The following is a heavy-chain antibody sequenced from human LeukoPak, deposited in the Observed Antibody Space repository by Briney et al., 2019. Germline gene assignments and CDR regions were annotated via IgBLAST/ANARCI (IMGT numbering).Heavy chain of an antibody. CDR3: ARRDPAVAGRRQYYFDY. Sequence: GGSLRLSCAASGFSVSNNYMSWVRQAPGKGLEWVSSISTSGGGTYYADSVKGRFTISRDSSKNTLYLQMNSLRAEDTAVYYCARRDPAVAGRRQYYFDYWGQGTLVTVSS. CDR2: ISTSGGGT. D-gene: IGHD6-19*01. CDR1: GFSVSNNY. V-gene: IGHV3-23*01. J-gene: IGHJ4*02.